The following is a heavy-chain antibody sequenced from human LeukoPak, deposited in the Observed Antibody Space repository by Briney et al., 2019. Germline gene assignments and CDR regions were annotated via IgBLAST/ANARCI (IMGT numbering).Heavy chain of an antibody. CDR2: IKEDGREK. D-gene: IGHD2-15*01. V-gene: IGHV3-7*05. Sequence: GGSLRLSCAASGFTFSRYWMSWVRQGPGKGLEWVSRIKEDGREKDYVDSVKGRFTISRDNAKNSLYLQMNSLRAEDTAVYYCARLVVAIIAGLDVWGQGTTVTVSS. CDR3: ARLVVAIIAGLDV. CDR1: GFTFSRYW. J-gene: IGHJ6*02.